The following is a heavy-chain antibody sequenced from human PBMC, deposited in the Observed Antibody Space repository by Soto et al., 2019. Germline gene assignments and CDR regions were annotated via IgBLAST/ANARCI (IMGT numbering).Heavy chain of an antibody. CDR3: ARVVILTGFYAFDI. V-gene: IGHV4-59*01. CDR2: IYYSGST. Sequence: KPSETLSLTCTVSGRSISSYYWSWIRQPPGKGLEWIGYIYYSGSTNYNPSLKSRVTISVDTSKNQFSLKLSSVTAADTAVYYCARVVILTGFYAFDIWGQGTMVTVSS. J-gene: IGHJ3*02. D-gene: IGHD3-9*01. CDR1: GRSISSYY.